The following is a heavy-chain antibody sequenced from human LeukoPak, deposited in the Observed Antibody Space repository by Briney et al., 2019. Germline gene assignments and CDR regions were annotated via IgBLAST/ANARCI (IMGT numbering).Heavy chain of an antibody. CDR3: ARGGATVTDY. CDR2: IYYGGTT. J-gene: IGHJ4*02. D-gene: IGHD4-17*01. Sequence: PSQTLSLTCTVSGGSTSDDGYYWSWIRQLPGKGLEWIGHIYYGGTTEYNPSLESRITISVATSKTQFSLKLNSVTAADTAVYYCARGGATVTDYWGQGNLVTVSS. V-gene: IGHV4-31*03. CDR1: GGSTSDDGYY.